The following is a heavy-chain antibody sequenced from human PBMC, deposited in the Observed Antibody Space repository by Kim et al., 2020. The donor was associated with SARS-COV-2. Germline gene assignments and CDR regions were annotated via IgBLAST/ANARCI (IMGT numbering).Heavy chain of an antibody. CDR3: ARYKWEEQLSNYNWVDP. V-gene: IGHV3-7*01. CDR2: IKQDGSEK. Sequence: GGSLRLSCAASGFTFSSYCMNWVRQAPGKGLEWVANIKQDGSEKYYVDSVKGRFTISRDNAKNTLYLQMNSLRAEDTAVYYCARYKWEEQLSNYNWVDPWGQGTPVTVSS. CDR1: GFTFSSYC. D-gene: IGHD1-26*01. J-gene: IGHJ5*02.